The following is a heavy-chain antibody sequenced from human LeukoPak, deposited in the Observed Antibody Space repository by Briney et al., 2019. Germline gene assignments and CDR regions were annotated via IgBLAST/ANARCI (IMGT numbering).Heavy chain of an antibody. CDR2: IKQDGSEK. Sequence: PGGSLRLSSVASGFSFSTYWMSWVRQAPGKGLEWVANIKQDGSEKYYVDSVKGRFTISRDNAKNSLYLQMNSLRAEDTAVYYCARGPRYYYDSSGYSYFDYWGQGTLVTVSS. J-gene: IGHJ4*02. CDR1: GFSFSTYW. D-gene: IGHD3-22*01. V-gene: IGHV3-7*01. CDR3: ARGPRYYYDSSGYSYFDY.